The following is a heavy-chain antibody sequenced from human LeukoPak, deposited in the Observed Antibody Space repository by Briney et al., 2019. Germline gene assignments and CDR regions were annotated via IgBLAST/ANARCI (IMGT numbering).Heavy chain of an antibody. Sequence: KSSETLSLTCTVSGGSISSYYWSWIRQPPGKGLEWIGYIYYSGSTNYNPSLKSRVTISVDTSKNQFSLKLSSVTAADTAVYYCARTYYYDSSGYTTYDAFDIWGQGTMVTVSS. CDR2: IYYSGST. CDR3: ARTYYYDSSGYTTYDAFDI. CDR1: GGSISSYY. D-gene: IGHD3-22*01. J-gene: IGHJ3*02. V-gene: IGHV4-59*01.